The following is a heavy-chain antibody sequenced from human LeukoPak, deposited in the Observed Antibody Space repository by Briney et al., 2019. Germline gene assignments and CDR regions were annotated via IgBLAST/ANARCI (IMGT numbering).Heavy chain of an antibody. J-gene: IGHJ4*02. CDR2: IWYDGSNK. D-gene: IGHD3-22*01. Sequence: GRSLRLSCAASGFTFSGYGMHWVRQAPGKGLEWVAIIWYDGSNKYYSDSVKGRFTISRDNSKNTLYVQMNSLRDEDTAVYYCARDFYHDSSGCIDYWGQGTLVTVSS. V-gene: IGHV3-33*01. CDR3: ARDFYHDSSGCIDY. CDR1: GFTFSGYG.